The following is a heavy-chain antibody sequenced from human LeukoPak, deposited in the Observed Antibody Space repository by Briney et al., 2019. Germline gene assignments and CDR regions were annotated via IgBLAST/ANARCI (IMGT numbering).Heavy chain of an antibody. V-gene: IGHV4-59*01. CDR1: GGSINSYY. CDR3: ARAPGYY. CDR2: IYYSGST. D-gene: IGHD1-14*01. Sequence: SETLSLTCTVSGGSINSYYWTWIRQPPGKGLEWIGYIYYSGSTHYNPSLNSRVTISMDTSKNHFSLKLSSVTAADTAVYYCARAPGYYWGQGTLVTVSS. J-gene: IGHJ4*02.